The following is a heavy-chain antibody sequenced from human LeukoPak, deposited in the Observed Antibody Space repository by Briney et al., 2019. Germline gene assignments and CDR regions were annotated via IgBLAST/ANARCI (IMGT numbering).Heavy chain of an antibody. CDR1: GYTFTSYG. CDR2: INAYNGNT. Sequence: ASVKVSCKASGYTFTSYGISWVRQAPGQGLEWMGWINAYNGNTNYAQKLQGRVTMTTDTSTSTAYMELRSLRSDDTAVYYCARMRGYRCSSTSCYYYYYMDVWGKGTTVTVSS. V-gene: IGHV1-18*01. J-gene: IGHJ6*03. D-gene: IGHD2-2*01. CDR3: ARMRGYRCSSTSCYYYYYMDV.